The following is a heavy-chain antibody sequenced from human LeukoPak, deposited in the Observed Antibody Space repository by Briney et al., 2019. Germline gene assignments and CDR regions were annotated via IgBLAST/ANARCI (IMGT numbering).Heavy chain of an antibody. J-gene: IGHJ4*02. D-gene: IGHD3-10*01. CDR1: GGSISSGDYY. CDR2: INHSGST. Sequence: PSQTLSLTCTVSGGSISSGDYYWSWIRQPPGKGLEWIGEINHSGSTNYNPSLKSRVTISVDTSKNQFSLKLSSVTAADTAVYYCARGRRRGYYGSGSSGRGPFDYWGQGTLVTVSS. CDR3: ARGRRRGYYGSGSSGRGPFDY. V-gene: IGHV4-30-4*08.